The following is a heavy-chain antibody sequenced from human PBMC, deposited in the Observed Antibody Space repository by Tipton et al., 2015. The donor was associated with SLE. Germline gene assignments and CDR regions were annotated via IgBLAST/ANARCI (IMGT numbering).Heavy chain of an antibody. CDR3: ARHSPNWFDP. Sequence: TLSLTCTVSGGTIVNYFWTWIRQPPGKGLEFIGNIFYGGGTTYSPSLKSRLTISVDTSKNHFSLILTSVSAADTAVYYCARHSPNWFDPWGQGMLVTVSS. V-gene: IGHV4-59*08. CDR1: GGTIVNYF. J-gene: IGHJ5*02. CDR2: IFYGGGT.